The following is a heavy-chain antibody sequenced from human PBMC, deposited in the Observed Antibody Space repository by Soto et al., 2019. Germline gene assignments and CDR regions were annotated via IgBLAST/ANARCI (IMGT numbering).Heavy chain of an antibody. CDR3: AKDWRSGCSSTSCSAEGYYYGMDV. D-gene: IGHD2-2*01. V-gene: IGHV3-30*18. Sequence: GGSLRLSCAASGFTFSSYGMHWVRQAPGKGLEWVAVISYDGSNKYYADSVKGRFTISRDNSKNTLYLQMNSLRAEDTAVYYCAKDWRSGCSSTSCSAEGYYYGMDVWGQGTTVNVSS. CDR1: GFTFSSYG. CDR2: ISYDGSNK. J-gene: IGHJ6*02.